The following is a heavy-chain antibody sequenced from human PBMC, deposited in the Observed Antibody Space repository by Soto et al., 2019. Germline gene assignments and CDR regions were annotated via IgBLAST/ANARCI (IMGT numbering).Heavy chain of an antibody. CDR1: GFTFSSYA. D-gene: IGHD3-3*01. CDR2: ISGSGGST. J-gene: IGHJ4*02. V-gene: IGHV3-23*01. CDR3: AKIGFYDFWSVYYHGAFLAY. Sequence: GGSLRLSCAASGFTFSSYAMSWVRQAPGKGLEWVSAISGSGGSTYYADSVKGRFTISRDNSKNTLYLQMNSLRAEDTAVYYCAKIGFYDFWSVYYHGAFLAYWGKGTLVPVSS.